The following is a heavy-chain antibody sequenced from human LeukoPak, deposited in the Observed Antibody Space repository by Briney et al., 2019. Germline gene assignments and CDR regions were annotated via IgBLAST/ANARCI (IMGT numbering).Heavy chain of an antibody. CDR2: VNPNSGGT. CDR3: ARDAMAAFDI. J-gene: IGHJ3*02. Sequence: ASVKVSCKASGSTFSSYVFNWVRQAPGQGLEWMGWVNPNSGGTNYAQKFQGRVTMTRDTSISTAYMELSRLRSDDTAVYYCARDAMAAFDIWGQGTMVTVSS. V-gene: IGHV1-2*02. CDR1: GSTFSSYV. D-gene: IGHD5-24*01.